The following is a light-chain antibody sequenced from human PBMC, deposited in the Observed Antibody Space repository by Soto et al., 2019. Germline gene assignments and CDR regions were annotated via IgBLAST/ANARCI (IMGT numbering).Light chain of an antibody. CDR1: SGHSRNA. CDR2: LNSDGSH. CDR3: QTWGTGIHV. V-gene: IGLV4-69*02. J-gene: IGLJ1*01. Sequence: QAVLTQSPSASASLGASVKLTCTLSSGHSRNAIAWHQQQPEKGPRYLMKLNSDGSHSRGDGIPDRFSGSSSGPERYLTISSLQSEDEADYYCQTWGTGIHVFGTGTKLTVL.